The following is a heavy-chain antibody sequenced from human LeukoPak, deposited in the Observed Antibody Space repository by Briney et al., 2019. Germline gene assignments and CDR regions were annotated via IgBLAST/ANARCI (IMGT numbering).Heavy chain of an antibody. CDR2: IIPILGIA. J-gene: IGHJ3*02. Sequence: SVRVSCKASGGTFSSYAISWVRQAPGQGLEWMGRIIPILGIANYAQKFQGRVTITADKSTSTAYMELSSLRPEDTAVYYCARDLYYYDSSGYYGDAFDIWGQGTMVTVSS. CDR1: GGTFSSYA. CDR3: ARDLYYYDSSGYYGDAFDI. D-gene: IGHD3-22*01. V-gene: IGHV1-69*04.